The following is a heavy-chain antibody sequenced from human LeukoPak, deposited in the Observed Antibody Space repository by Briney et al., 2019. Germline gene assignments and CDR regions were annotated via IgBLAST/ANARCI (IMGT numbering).Heavy chain of an antibody. CDR3: ARGGAYYYDSSGYSGFDY. J-gene: IGHJ4*02. D-gene: IGHD3-22*01. CDR1: GGSISSYY. Sequence: PSETLSLTCTVSGGSISSYYWSWIRQPPGKGLEWIGNIFYSGSPNYNPSLKSRVTTSFDTSKNQFSLKLSFVTAADTAVYYCARGGAYYYDSSGYSGFDYWGQGTLVTVSS. CDR2: IFYSGSP. V-gene: IGHV4-59*08.